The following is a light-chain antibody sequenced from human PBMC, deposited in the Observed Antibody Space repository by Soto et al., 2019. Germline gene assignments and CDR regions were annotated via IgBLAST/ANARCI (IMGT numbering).Light chain of an antibody. J-gene: IGKJ5*01. V-gene: IGKV3-20*01. CDR3: QQYGYSPIT. CDR1: QSVSSNY. CDR2: AES. Sequence: LVLTQSPGTLSLSPGDRATLSCRAGQSVSSNYLAWYQQKPGQAPRLLIYAESSRATGIPDRLSGSGSGTDLTLTIDGLEPEDFVVYYCQQYGYSPITCGQGTRLEIK.